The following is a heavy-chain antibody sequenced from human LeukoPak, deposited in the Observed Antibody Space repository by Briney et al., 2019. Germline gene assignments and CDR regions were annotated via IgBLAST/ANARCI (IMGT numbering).Heavy chain of an antibody. Sequence: ASVKVSCKASGYTFTGYYMHWVRQAPGQGLEWMGWINPNSGGTNYVQKFQGRVTMTRDTSISTAYMELSRLGSDDTAVYYCARMFRYDHGDDHFSGWGQGTLVTVSS. CDR1: GYTFTGYY. CDR3: ARMFRYDHGDDHFSG. CDR2: INPNSGGT. J-gene: IGHJ4*02. V-gene: IGHV1-2*02. D-gene: IGHD5-12*01.